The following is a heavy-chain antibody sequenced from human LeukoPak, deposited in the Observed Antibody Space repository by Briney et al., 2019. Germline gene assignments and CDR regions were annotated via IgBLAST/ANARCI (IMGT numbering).Heavy chain of an antibody. D-gene: IGHD3-22*01. CDR3: ARQGDYYDSSGYYY. CDR2: IYSGGST. J-gene: IGHJ4*02. V-gene: IGHV3-53*01. Sequence: GGSLRLSCAASGFTVSSNYMSWVRQAPGKGLEWVSVIYSGGSTYYADSVKGRFTISRDNSKNTLYLQMNSLRAEDTAVYYCARQGDYYDSSGYYYWGQGTLVTVSS. CDR1: GFTVSSNY.